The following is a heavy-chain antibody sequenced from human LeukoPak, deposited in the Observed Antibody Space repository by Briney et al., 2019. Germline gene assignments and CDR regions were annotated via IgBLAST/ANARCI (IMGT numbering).Heavy chain of an antibody. CDR3: AREAYCGGDFYSGIY. V-gene: IGHV4-34*01. CDR1: GGSFSGYY. Sequence: SETLSLTCAVYGGSFSGYYWSWIRQPPGKGLEWIGEINHSGSTNYNPSLKSRVTISVDTSKNQFSLKLSSVTAADTAVYYCAREAYCGGDFYSGIYWGQGTLVTVSS. D-gene: IGHD2-21*02. J-gene: IGHJ4*02. CDR2: INHSGST.